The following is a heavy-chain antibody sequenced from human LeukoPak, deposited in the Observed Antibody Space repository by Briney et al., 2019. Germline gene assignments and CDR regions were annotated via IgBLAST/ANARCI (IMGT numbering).Heavy chain of an antibody. CDR1: GFAVSSNY. CDR2: IFISGST. V-gene: IGHV3-66*01. Sequence: GGSLRLSCAASGFAVSSNYMSWVRQAPGKGLEWVSAIFISGSTFYADSVKGRFTISRDTSKNTVYLQMSSLRVEDTAVYYCARGQGSWGQGTLVTVSS. CDR3: ARGQGS. J-gene: IGHJ4*02.